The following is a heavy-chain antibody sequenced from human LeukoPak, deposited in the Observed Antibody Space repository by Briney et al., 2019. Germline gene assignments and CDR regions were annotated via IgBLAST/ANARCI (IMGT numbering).Heavy chain of an antibody. J-gene: IGHJ4*02. CDR3: ARGRTVAGFDY. CDR1: GGSISSGSYY. V-gene: IGHV4-61*02. CDR2: IYTSGST. D-gene: IGHD6-19*01. Sequence: NPSQTLSLTCTVSGGSISSGSYYWSWIRQPAGKGPEWIGRIYTSGSTNYNPSLKSRVTISVDTSKNQFSLNLSSVTAADTAMYYCARGRTVAGFDYWGQGTLVTVSS.